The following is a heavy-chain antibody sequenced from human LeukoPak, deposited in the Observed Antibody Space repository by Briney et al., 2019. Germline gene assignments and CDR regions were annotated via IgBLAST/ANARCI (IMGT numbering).Heavy chain of an antibody. V-gene: IGHV3-30*02. CDR2: IRYDGSNK. D-gene: IGHD2-2*01. Sequence: GASLRLSCAASGFTFSSYGMHWVRQAPGKGLEWVAFIRYDGSNKYYADSVKGRFTISRDNSKNTLYLQMNSLRAEDTAVYYCAKDPPVPAAQGGYFDYWGQGTLVTVSS. CDR1: GFTFSSYG. J-gene: IGHJ4*03. CDR3: AKDPPVPAAQGGYFDY.